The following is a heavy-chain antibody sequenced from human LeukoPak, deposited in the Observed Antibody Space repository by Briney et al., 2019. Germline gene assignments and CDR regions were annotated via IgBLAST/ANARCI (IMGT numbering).Heavy chain of an antibody. Sequence: SVKVSCKASGGTFSNYAINWVRQAPGQGLEWMGGIIPIFGTAHYAQKFQGRVTITADESTSTAYMELSSLRSEDTAVYYCARGLPAAATAPWGQGTLVTVSS. D-gene: IGHD6-25*01. CDR1: GGTFSNYA. J-gene: IGHJ5*02. CDR2: IIPIFGTA. CDR3: ARGLPAAATAP. V-gene: IGHV1-69*13.